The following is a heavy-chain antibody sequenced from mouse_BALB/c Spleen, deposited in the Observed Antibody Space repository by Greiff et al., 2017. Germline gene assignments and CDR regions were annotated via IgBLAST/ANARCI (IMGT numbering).Heavy chain of an antibody. J-gene: IGHJ4*01. CDR1: GFNIKDYY. Sequence: EVKLVESGAELVRSGASVKLSCTASGFNIKDYYMHWVKQRPEQGLEWIGWIDPENGDTEYAPKFQGKATMTADTSSNTAYLQLSSLTSEDTAVYYCNVYRSYAMDYWGQGTSVTVSS. V-gene: IGHV14-4*02. CDR3: NVYRSYAMDY. CDR2: IDPENGDT. D-gene: IGHD2-14*01.